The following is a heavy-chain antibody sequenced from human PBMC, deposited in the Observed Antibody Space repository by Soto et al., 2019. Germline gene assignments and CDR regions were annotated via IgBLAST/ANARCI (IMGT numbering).Heavy chain of an antibody. V-gene: IGHV3-23*01. CDR3: AKRSSGNWFDP. J-gene: IGHJ5*02. Sequence: EVQLLESGGGLVQPGGSLRLSCAASGLTFSSYAMSWVRQAPGKGLEWVSVISGSGGSTYYADSVKGRFTISRDNSKNPLYLQMKSLRAEDPAVYYCAKRSSGNWFDPWGQGTLVTVSS. D-gene: IGHD3-10*01. CDR1: GLTFSSYA. CDR2: ISGSGGST.